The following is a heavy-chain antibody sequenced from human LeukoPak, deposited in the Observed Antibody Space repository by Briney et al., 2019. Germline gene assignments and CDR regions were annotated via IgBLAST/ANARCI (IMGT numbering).Heavy chain of an antibody. V-gene: IGHV1-2*02. CDR3: ARRYFLSGNYYTDY. D-gene: IGHD3-10*01. J-gene: IGHJ4*02. CDR1: GYTFTGYY. CDR2: INPNSGGT. Sequence: ASVKVSCKASGYTFTGYYMHRVRQAPGQGLEWMGCINPNSGGTNYAQNFQGRVTMTRDTSITTAYMELSRLRSDDTAVYYCARRYFLSGNYYTDYWGQGTLVTVSS.